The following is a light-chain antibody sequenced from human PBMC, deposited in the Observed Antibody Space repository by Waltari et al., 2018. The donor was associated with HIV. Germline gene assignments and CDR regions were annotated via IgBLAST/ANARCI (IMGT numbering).Light chain of an antibody. CDR2: YDD. Sequence: QSVLTQPPSVSEAPRQRVTISCSGSSSNIGNNAVSWYQQVPGKAPKLLIFYDDLLPSGVSDRFSGSKSGTSASLAISGLQSEDEADYYCAAWDDSLNGYVFGTGTQVTV. CDR1: SSNIGNNA. CDR3: AAWDDSLNGYV. J-gene: IGLJ1*01. V-gene: IGLV1-36*01.